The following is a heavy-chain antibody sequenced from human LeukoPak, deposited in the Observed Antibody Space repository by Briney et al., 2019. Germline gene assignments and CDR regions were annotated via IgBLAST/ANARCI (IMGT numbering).Heavy chain of an antibody. J-gene: IGHJ4*02. V-gene: IGHV3-23*01. CDR2: ISSGGST. CDR1: GFTFNNYA. CDR3: AKGTYSSSPYYFDY. Sequence: GGSLRLSCAAAGFTFNNYAMSWVRQAPGKGLKWVSGISSGGSTYYADSVKGRFTISRDNSKNTLFLQMNSLRAEDTAVYYCAKGTYSSSPYYFDYWGQGTLVTVSS. D-gene: IGHD6-6*01.